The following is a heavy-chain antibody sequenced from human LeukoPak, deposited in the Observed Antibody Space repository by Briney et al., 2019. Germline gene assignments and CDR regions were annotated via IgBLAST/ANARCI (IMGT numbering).Heavy chain of an antibody. CDR1: GFTFSSYA. CDR3: AKEGGGYSYGPHPDY. CDR2: ISYDGSNK. Sequence: PGRSLRLSCAASGFTFSSYAMHWVRQAPGKGLEWVAVISYDGSNKYYADSVKGRFTISRDNSKNMLYLQMNSLRAEDTAVYYCAKEGGGYSYGPHPDYWGQGTLVTVSS. D-gene: IGHD5-18*01. V-gene: IGHV3-30*04. J-gene: IGHJ4*02.